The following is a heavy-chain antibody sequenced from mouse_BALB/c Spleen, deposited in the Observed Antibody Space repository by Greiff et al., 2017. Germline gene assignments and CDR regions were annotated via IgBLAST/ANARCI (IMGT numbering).Heavy chain of an antibody. CDR1: GFTFSDYY. CDR2: ISDGGSYT. CDR3: ARGDYYYGSSRAMDY. Sequence: EVQRVESGGGLVKPGGSLKLSCAASGFTFSDYYMYWVRQTPEKRLEWVATISDGGSYTYYPDSVKGRFTISRDNAKNNLYLQMSSLKSEDTAMYYCARGDYYYGSSRAMDYWGQGTSVTVSS. V-gene: IGHV5-4*02. J-gene: IGHJ4*01. D-gene: IGHD1-1*01.